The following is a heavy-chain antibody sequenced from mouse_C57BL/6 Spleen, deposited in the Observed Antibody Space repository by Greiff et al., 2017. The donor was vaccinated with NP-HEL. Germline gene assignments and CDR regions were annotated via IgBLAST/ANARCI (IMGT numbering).Heavy chain of an antibody. J-gene: IGHJ4*01. Sequence: EVMLVESGGGLVKPGGSLKLSCAASGFTFSSYAMSWVRQTPEKRLEWVATISDGGSYTYYPDNVKGRFTISRDNAKNNLYLQMSHLKSEETAMYYCARDYLSAMDYWGQGTSVTVSS. V-gene: IGHV5-4*01. CDR3: ARDYLSAMDY. D-gene: IGHD5-5*01. CDR1: GFTFSSYA. CDR2: ISDGGSYT.